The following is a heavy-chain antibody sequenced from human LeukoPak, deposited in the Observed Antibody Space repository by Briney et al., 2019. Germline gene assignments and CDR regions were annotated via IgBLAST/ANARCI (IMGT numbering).Heavy chain of an antibody. D-gene: IGHD3-22*01. CDR1: GFTFSSYW. CDR3: ARDRALYDSRRGYYYTEDDY. Sequence: GGSLRLSCAASGFTFSSYWMSWVRQAPGKGLEWVANMNPDGSEKYFLDSVKGRFSISRDNAKSSLYLQMNSMRGDDTAVYYCARDRALYDSRRGYYYTEDDYWGQGTLVTVSS. V-gene: IGHV3-7*01. J-gene: IGHJ4*02. CDR2: MNPDGSEK.